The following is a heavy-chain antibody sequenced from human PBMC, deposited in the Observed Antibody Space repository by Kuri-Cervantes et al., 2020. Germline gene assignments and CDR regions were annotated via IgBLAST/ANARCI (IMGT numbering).Heavy chain of an antibody. V-gene: IGHV3-30*03. Sequence: GESLKIFCAASGFTFGSYGMHWVRQAPGKGLEWVSVISYDGSEKYYADSVKGRFTISRDNSKNTLYLQMNSLRAEETAVYYCARDGDRITMIGGWFDPWGQGTLVTVSS. J-gene: IGHJ5*02. D-gene: IGHD3-22*01. CDR3: ARDGDRITMIGGWFDP. CDR2: ISYDGSEK. CDR1: GFTFGSYG.